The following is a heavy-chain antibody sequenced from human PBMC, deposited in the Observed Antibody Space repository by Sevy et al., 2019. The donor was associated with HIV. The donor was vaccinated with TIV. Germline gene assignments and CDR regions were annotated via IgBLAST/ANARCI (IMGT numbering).Heavy chain of an antibody. CDR1: GFTFSGYG. J-gene: IGHJ5*01. CDR2: IRYDGGYI. V-gene: IGHV3-30*02. Sequence: GGSLRLSCAASGFTFSGYGMHGVRQAPGKGLEWVAFIRYDGGYIYDADSVKGRFTISRDNSKSTLYLQMNSLRAEDTAIYYCAKGQTGDSWGQGTLVTVSS. CDR3: AKGQTGDS.